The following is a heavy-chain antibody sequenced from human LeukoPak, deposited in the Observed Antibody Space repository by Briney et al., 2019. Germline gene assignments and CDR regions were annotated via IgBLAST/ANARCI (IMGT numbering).Heavy chain of an antibody. J-gene: IGHJ4*02. CDR3: ARGGIVRYYDSSGYNPLNY. CDR1: GGTFSSYA. V-gene: IGHV1-69*13. CDR2: IIPIFGTA. D-gene: IGHD3-22*01. Sequence: ASVKVSCKASGGTFSSYAISWVRQAPGQGLEWMGGIIPIFGTANYAQKFQSRVTITADESTSTAYMELSSLRSEDTAVYYCARGGIVRYYDSSGYNPLNYWGQGTLVTVSS.